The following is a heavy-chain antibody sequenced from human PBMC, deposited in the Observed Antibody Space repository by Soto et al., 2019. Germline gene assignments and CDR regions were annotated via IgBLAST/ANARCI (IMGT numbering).Heavy chain of an antibody. V-gene: IGHV3-7*01. CDR1: GFTFSSYW. J-gene: IGHJ6*02. Sequence: GGSLRLSCAASGFTFSSYWMSWVRQAPGKGLEWVANIKQDGSEKYYVDSVKGRFTISRDNAKNSLYLQMNSLRAEDTAVYYCARDRYCSGGSCSWGMDVWGQGTTFTVSS. CDR3: ARDRYCSGGSCSWGMDV. CDR2: IKQDGSEK. D-gene: IGHD2-15*01.